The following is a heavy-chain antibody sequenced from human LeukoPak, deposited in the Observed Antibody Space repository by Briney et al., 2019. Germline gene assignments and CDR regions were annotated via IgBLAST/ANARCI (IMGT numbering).Heavy chain of an antibody. CDR2: IFHSGDI. Sequence: SETLSRTCSVSGFSINTNYYWGWVRQPPGRGLEWIGTIFHSGDIFDNPSLRSRVTMSVDTSKNQFMLKLTSVTAADTAVYDCARSWGNLYYFDYWGQGALVTVSS. D-gene: IGHD3-16*01. CDR3: ARSWGNLYYFDY. V-gene: IGHV4-38-2*01. CDR1: GFSINTNYY. J-gene: IGHJ4*02.